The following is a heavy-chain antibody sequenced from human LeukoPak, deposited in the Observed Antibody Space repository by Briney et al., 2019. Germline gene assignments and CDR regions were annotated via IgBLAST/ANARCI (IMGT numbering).Heavy chain of an antibody. D-gene: IGHD1-14*01. Sequence: SLRLSCAASGFTFDDYAMHWVRQAPGKGLGCVSGISWNSGSIGYADSVKGRFTISRDNAKNSLYLQMNSLRAEDTALYYCAKDIGPRTTAFDYWGQGTLVTVSS. V-gene: IGHV3-9*01. CDR3: AKDIGPRTTAFDY. CDR1: GFTFDDYA. CDR2: ISWNSGSI. J-gene: IGHJ4*02.